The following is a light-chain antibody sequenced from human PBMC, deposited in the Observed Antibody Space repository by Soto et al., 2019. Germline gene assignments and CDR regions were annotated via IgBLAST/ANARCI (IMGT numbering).Light chain of an antibody. V-gene: IGKV3-20*01. J-gene: IGKJ2*01. Sequence: EIVLTQSPGTLSLSPGERATLSCRASQSVSSSSYLAWYQQKPGQAPRLLIYGASSRATGIPDRFSGSGSATDFTLTISRLEPDDFAVYYWRQYSSSPPSTFGQGTKLEL. CDR2: GAS. CDR1: QSVSSSSY. CDR3: RQYSSSPPST.